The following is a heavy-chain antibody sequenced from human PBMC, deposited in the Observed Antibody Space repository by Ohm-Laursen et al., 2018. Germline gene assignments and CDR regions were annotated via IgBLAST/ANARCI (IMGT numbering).Heavy chain of an antibody. D-gene: IGHD3/OR15-3a*01. J-gene: IGHJ4*02. CDR2: INAYKNDL. CDR3: ARDRDWAIDY. V-gene: IGHV3-48*02. CDR1: GFTFSDHG. Sequence: SLRLSCSAFGFTFSDHGMNWVRQAPGKGLEWLSYINAYKNDLFYADSVKGRFTISRDNAENLLYLQMDRLRDDDTAVYYCARDRDWAIDYWGQGTLVTVSS.